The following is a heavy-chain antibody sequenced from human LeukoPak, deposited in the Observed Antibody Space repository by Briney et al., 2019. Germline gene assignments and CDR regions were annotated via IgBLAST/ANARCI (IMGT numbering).Heavy chain of an antibody. J-gene: IGHJ4*02. CDR3: ARRGGYSGYGPFDY. D-gene: IGHD5-12*01. CDR2: IYYSGST. Sequence: SETLSLTCTVSGGSISSSSYYWGWIRQPPGKGLEWIGSIYYSGSTYYNPSLKSRVTISVDTSKNQFSLKLSSVTAADTAVYYCARRGGYSGYGPFDYWGQGTLVTVSS. CDR1: GGSISSSSYY. V-gene: IGHV4-39*01.